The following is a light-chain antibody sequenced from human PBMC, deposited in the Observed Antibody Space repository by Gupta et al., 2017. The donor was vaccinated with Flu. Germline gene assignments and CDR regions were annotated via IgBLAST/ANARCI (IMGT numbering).Light chain of an antibody. CDR2: GPS. Sequence: DIVLTQSPATLSVSPGERVTLSCRASQSISNLLAWYQQKPGQPPRLLIYGPSTRGTGIPARFSVSGSGTDFTLTISSLQSEDFAVYYCQQYYSRPPYSFGQGTKLEIK. J-gene: IGKJ2*03. CDR3: QQYYSRPPYS. CDR1: QSISNL. V-gene: IGKV3-15*01.